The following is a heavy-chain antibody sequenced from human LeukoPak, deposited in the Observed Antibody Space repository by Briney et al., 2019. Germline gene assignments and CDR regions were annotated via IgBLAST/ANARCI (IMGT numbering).Heavy chain of an antibody. CDR2: INHSGST. Sequence: SETLSLTCAVYGGSFSGYYWSWIRQPPGKGLEWIGEINHSGSTNYNPSLKSRVTISVDTSKNQFSLKLSSVTAADTAVYYCAGRLLWFGALFYWFDPLGQGSLVTVSS. CDR3: AGRLLWFGALFYWFDP. CDR1: GGSFSGYY. D-gene: IGHD3-10*01. J-gene: IGHJ5*02. V-gene: IGHV4-34*01.